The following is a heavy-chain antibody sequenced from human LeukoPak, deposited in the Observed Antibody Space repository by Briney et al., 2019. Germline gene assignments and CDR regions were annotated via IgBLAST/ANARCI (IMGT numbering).Heavy chain of an antibody. CDR3: TKGFSPDY. D-gene: IGHD3-10*01. J-gene: IGHJ4*02. CDR2: VRSKTDGGTI. V-gene: IGHV3-15*01. CDR1: GFSFSNAW. Sequence: GGSLRLSCAASGFSFSNAWMNWVRQAPGKGLEWVGRVRSKTDGGTIDYAAPVKGRFTISRDDSRNTLYLQMNSLKTEDTAVYYCTKGFSPDYWAREPWSPSPQ.